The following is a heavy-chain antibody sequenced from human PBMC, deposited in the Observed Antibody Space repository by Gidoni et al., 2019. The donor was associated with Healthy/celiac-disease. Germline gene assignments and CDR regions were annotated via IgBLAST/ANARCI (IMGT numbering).Heavy chain of an antibody. J-gene: IGHJ4*02. CDR1: EFTFSSYA. V-gene: IGHV3-30*14. CDR3: VRAPAKGCLDS. Sequence: QVQLVESGGGVVQPGRYLRLSCAASEFTFSSYAMHWVRPAPGKGLEWVAVILYDGSNKYHPDSVKGRFTLSRDNSKNTLYLQMNRLRAEDTAVYSCVRAPAKGCLDSWGQGTLVTVSS. CDR2: ILYDGSNK.